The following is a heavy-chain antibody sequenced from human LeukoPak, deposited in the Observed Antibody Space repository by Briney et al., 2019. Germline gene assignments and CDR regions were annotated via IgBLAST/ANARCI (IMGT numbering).Heavy chain of an antibody. D-gene: IGHD6-19*01. J-gene: IGHJ6*03. V-gene: IGHV1-8*01. CDR3: ARVAVAGTFYYYYYVDV. CDR2: MNPNSGNT. Sequence: ASVKVSYKASGYTFTSYDINWVRQATGQGLEWMGWMNPNSGNTGYAQKFQGRVTMTRNTSISTAYMELSSLRSEDTAVYYCARVAVAGTFYYYYYVDVWGKGTTVTVSS. CDR1: GYTFTSYD.